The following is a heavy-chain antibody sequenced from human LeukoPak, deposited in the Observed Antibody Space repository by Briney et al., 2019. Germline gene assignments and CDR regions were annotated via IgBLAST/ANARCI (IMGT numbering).Heavy chain of an antibody. CDR3: ATKTPGNYPYDY. CDR1: GLTFSTSP. V-gene: IGHV3-23*01. J-gene: IGHJ4*02. CDR2: RGTSGDT. D-gene: IGHD3-22*01. Sequence: GGSLRLSCAASGLTFSTSPMNWGRLAPVNRLEWVSTRGTSGDTYYADSVKGRFTISRDNSKSTLSLQMANLRVADTAVYYCATKTPGNYPYDYWGQGTLVTVSP.